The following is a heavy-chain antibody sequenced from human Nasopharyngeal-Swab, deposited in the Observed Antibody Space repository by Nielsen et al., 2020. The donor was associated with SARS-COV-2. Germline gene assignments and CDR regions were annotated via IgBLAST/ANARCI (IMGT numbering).Heavy chain of an antibody. CDR1: GFTFTNYN. D-gene: IGHD3-3*01. CDR2: ISSSSSYI. CDR3: ARDGLDYDFWSAYFMDV. V-gene: IGHV3-21*01. Sequence: GGSLRLSCAASGFTFTNYNFNWVRQAPGKGLEWVSSISSSSSYIYYADSVKGRFTISRDNAKNSLYPQMNSLRAEDTAVYYCARDGLDYDFWSAYFMDVWGQGTTVTVSS. J-gene: IGHJ6*02.